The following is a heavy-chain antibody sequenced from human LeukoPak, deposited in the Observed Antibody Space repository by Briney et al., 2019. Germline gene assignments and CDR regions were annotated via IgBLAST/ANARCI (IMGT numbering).Heavy chain of an antibody. CDR2: IYYSGST. J-gene: IGHJ6*02. CDR3: ARHGGDKDRYYGSGSYGYYYGMDV. V-gene: IGHV4-59*08. CDR1: GGSISSYY. Sequence: PSETLSLTCTVSGGSISSYYWSWIRQPPGKGLEWIGYIYYSGSTNYNPSLKSRVTISVDTSKNQFSLKLSSVTAADTAVYYCARHGGDKDRYYGSGSYGYYYGMDVWGQGTTVTVSS. D-gene: IGHD3-10*01.